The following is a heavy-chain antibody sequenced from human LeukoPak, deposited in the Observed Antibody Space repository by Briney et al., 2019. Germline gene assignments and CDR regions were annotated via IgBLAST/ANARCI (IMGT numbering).Heavy chain of an antibody. D-gene: IGHD3-22*01. Sequence: GGSVKVSCKASGGTFSSYAISWVRQAPGQGLEWMGGIIPISGTANYAQKFQGRVTITADESTSTAYMELSSLRSEDTAVYYCARDRIYYDSSGYYYIPTYDYWGQGTLVTVSS. J-gene: IGHJ4*02. CDR2: IIPISGTA. CDR3: ARDRIYYDSSGYYYIPTYDY. CDR1: GGTFSSYA. V-gene: IGHV1-69*13.